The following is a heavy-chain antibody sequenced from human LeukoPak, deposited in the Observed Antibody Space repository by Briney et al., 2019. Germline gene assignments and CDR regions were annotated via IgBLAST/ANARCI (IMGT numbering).Heavy chain of an antibody. CDR3: AKDVGAGYSPYYYYYYMDV. V-gene: IGHV3-30*02. CDR2: IRYDGSNK. J-gene: IGHJ6*03. D-gene: IGHD4-23*01. CDR1: GFTFSSYG. Sequence: PGGSLRLSCAASGFTFSSYGMHWVRQAPGKGLEWVAFIRYDGSNKYYADSVKGRFAISRDNSKNTLYLQMNSLRAEDTAVYYCAKDVGAGYSPYYYYYYMDVWGKGTTVTVSS.